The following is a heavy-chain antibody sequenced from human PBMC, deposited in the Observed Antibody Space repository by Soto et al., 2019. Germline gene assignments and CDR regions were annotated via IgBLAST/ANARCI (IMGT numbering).Heavy chain of an antibody. CDR1: GFTFDDYA. CDR2: ISWNSGSI. CDR3: AKDEGYCSSTSCYNGGTFDY. Sequence: EVQLVESGGGLVQPGRSLRLSCAASGFTFDDYAMHWVRQAPGKGLEWVSGISWNSGSIGYADSVKGRFTISRDNAKNSLYMQMNSLRAEDTALYYCAKDEGYCSSTSCYNGGTFDYWGQGTLVTVSS. J-gene: IGHJ4*02. D-gene: IGHD2-2*02. V-gene: IGHV3-9*01.